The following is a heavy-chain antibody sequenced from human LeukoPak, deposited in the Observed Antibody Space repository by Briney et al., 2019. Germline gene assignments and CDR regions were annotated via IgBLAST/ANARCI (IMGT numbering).Heavy chain of an antibody. CDR2: VWFDGSST. J-gene: IGHJ4*02. D-gene: IGHD3-22*01. CDR1: GFSFSSHA. CDR3: AKDGDSYDSSGAFDY. Sequence: GGSLRLSCAASGFSFSSHAMHGVRQAPGKGLEWVAVVWFDGSSTSYGDSVRGRFNISRDDSKNTVFLQMNSLRAEDTAVYYCAKDGDSYDSSGAFDYWGQGTLVTVSS. V-gene: IGHV3-33*03.